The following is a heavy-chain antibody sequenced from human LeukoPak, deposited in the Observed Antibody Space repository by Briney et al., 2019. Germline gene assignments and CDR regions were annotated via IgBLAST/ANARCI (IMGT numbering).Heavy chain of an antibody. D-gene: IGHD2-2*01. CDR2: IIPIFGTA. Sequence: GASVKVSCKASGGTFSSNAISWVRQAPGQGLEWMGGIIPIFGTANYAQKFQGRVTITADKSTSTSYMELSSLRSEDTAVYYCAGVSGDIVVVPAAYYYYYGMDVWGKGTTVTVSS. CDR3: AGVSGDIVVVPAAYYYYYGMDV. J-gene: IGHJ6*04. CDR1: GGTFSSNA. V-gene: IGHV1-69*06.